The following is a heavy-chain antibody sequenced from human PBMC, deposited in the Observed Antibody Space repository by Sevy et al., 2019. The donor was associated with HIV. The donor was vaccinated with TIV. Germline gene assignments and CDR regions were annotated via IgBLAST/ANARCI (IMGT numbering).Heavy chain of an antibody. V-gene: IGHV4-61*08. Sequence: SETLSLTCAVSGGSVSSGDYYWSWIRQPPGKGLEWIGYISYIGSTNYSPSLKSRVTISVDTSKNQFSLKPNSVTAADTAVYYCVRDRIAAAGGYFDYWGQGTLVTVSS. CDR3: VRDRIAAAGGYFDY. J-gene: IGHJ4*02. CDR1: GGSVSSGDYY. D-gene: IGHD6-13*01. CDR2: ISYIGST.